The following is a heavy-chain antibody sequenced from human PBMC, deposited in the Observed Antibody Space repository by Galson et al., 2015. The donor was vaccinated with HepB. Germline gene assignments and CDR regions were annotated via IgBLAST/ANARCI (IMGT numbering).Heavy chain of an antibody. CDR3: ARIYYGGNSLAFDI. Sequence: QSGAEVKKPGESLRISCKGSGYTFTSYWITWARQMPGKGLEWMGKIDPTDSETKYSPSFQGHVTISADKSISTAYLQWSSLKASDTAMYFCARIYYGGNSLAFDIWGQGTRVTVSS. J-gene: IGHJ3*02. V-gene: IGHV5-10-1*01. D-gene: IGHD4-23*01. CDR2: IDPTDSET. CDR1: GYTFTSYW.